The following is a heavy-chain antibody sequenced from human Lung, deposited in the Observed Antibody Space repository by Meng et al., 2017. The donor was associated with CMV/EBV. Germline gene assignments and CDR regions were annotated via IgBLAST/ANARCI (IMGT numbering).Heavy chain of an antibody. CDR3: ARDNKTYDDFWSGYFKYYYYGMDV. CDR1: GGSISSSNS. D-gene: IGHD3-3*01. J-gene: IGHJ6*02. CDR2: IYHSGST. Sequence: SETLSLTCAVSGGSISSSNSWSWVRQPPGKGLEWIGDIYHSGSTNYNPSLKSRVTISVDKSKNQFSLKLSSVTAADTAVYYCARDNKTYDDFWSGYFKYYYYGMDVWGQGXTVTVSS. V-gene: IGHV4-4*02.